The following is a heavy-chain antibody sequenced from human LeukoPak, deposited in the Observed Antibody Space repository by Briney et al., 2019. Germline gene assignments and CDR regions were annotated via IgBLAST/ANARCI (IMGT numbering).Heavy chain of an antibody. CDR2: IYYSGST. CDR1: GGSISSSTYY. CDR3: ARAYYDSSGSPFDY. V-gene: IGHV4-39*07. Sequence: SETLSLTCTVSGGSISSSTYYWGWIRQPPGEGLEWIGSIYYSGSTYYSPSLRSRVTISIDTSKNQFSLKLNSVTAADTAMYYCARAYYDSSGSPFDYWGQGSLVTVSS. J-gene: IGHJ4*02. D-gene: IGHD3-22*01.